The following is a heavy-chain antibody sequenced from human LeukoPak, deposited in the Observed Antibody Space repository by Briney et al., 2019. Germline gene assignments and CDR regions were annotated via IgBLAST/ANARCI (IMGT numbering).Heavy chain of an antibody. CDR3: ARRPLRQLERQGGAFDI. Sequence: SETLSLTCTVSNGSISSSSYYWGWIRQPPGKGLEWIGSIYYSGSTYYNPSLKSRVTISVDTSKNQFSLKLSSVTAADTAVYYCARRPLRQLERQGGAFDIWGQGTMVTVSS. CDR1: NGSISSSSYY. V-gene: IGHV4-39*01. D-gene: IGHD1-1*01. J-gene: IGHJ3*02. CDR2: IYYSGST.